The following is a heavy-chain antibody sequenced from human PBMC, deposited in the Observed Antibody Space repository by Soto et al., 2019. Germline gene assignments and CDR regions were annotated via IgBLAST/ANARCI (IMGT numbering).Heavy chain of an antibody. D-gene: IGHD6-25*01. CDR2: ISTGGDIT. J-gene: IGHJ4*02. CDR1: GFTFSAYA. Sequence: GGALRLCCAASGFTFSAYAMSWVRQTPGKGLEWVSGISTGGDITSYSDSVKGRFTISRDNSKKVLYLQMNSLRAEDTAVYYFVIDPQRLLVSLDYSGPGPYVTGSS. V-gene: IGHV3-23*01. CDR3: VIDPQRLLVSLDY.